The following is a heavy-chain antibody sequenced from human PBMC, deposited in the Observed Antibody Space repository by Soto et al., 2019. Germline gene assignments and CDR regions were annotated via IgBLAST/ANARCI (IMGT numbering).Heavy chain of an antibody. V-gene: IGHV4-39*01. D-gene: IGHD3-3*01. CDR3: ARHSLWSGYYIGGQKNWYFDL. Sequence: SETLSLTCTVSGGSISSSSYYWGWIRQPPGKGLEWIGSIYYSGSTYYNPSLKSRVTISVDTSKNQFSLKLSSVTAADTAVYYCARHSLWSGYYIGGQKNWYFDLWGRGTMVTVYS. J-gene: IGHJ2*01. CDR2: IYYSGST. CDR1: GGSISSSSYY.